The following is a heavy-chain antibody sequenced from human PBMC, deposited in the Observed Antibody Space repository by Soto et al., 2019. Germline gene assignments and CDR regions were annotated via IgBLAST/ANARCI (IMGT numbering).Heavy chain of an antibody. CDR2: IIPILGIA. J-gene: IGHJ6*02. V-gene: IGHV1-69*02. CDR3: ASLIVVVPAAMGGMDV. Sequence: QVQLVQSGAEVKKPGSSVKVSCKASGGTFSSYTISWVRQAPGQGPEWMGRIIPILGIANYAQKFQGRVSITADKCTSRGYVELSSLRSEDTAVYYCASLIVVVPAAMGGMDVWGQGTTVTVSS. D-gene: IGHD2-2*01. CDR1: GGTFSSYT.